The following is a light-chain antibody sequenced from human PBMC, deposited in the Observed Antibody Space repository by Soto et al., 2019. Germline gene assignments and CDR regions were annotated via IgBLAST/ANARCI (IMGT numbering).Light chain of an antibody. CDR2: DAS. CDR1: QSISSW. CDR3: LQDYGDSWT. Sequence: DIQMTQSASTLSASVADRVTITCRASQSISSWLAWYQQKPGKAPKLLIYDASSLESGVPSRFSGSRSGTEFTLTISSLQPEDFASYYCLQDYGDSWTFGQGTKVDIK. J-gene: IGKJ1*01. V-gene: IGKV1-5*01.